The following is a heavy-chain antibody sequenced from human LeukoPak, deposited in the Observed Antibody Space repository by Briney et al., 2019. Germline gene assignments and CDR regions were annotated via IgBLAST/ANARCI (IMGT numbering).Heavy chain of an antibody. Sequence: GGSLRLSCAASGFTFISYSMNWVRQAPGKGLEWVSYISSSSSSIKYADSVEGRFTISRDIAKNSLFLQMNSLRVEDTAVYYCAGGQGWLLDYWGQGTLVTVSS. CDR1: GFTFISYS. V-gene: IGHV3-48*04. CDR3: AGGQGWLLDY. CDR2: ISSSSSSI. D-gene: IGHD2-15*01. J-gene: IGHJ4*02.